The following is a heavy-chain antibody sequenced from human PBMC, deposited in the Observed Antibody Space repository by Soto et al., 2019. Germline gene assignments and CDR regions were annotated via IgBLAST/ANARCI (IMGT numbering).Heavy chain of an antibody. V-gene: IGHV1-18*01. CDR3: ARGSPSRYCTGGSCYLVPDY. Sequence: ASVKVSCKASGYTFTNFGISWVRQAPGQGLEWMGWISAYNGNTNYAQKLQGRVTMTTDTSTSTAYMELRSLRSDDTAVYYCARGSPSRYCTGGSCYLVPDYWG. CDR2: ISAYNGNT. J-gene: IGHJ4*01. CDR1: GYTFTNFG. D-gene: IGHD2-15*01.